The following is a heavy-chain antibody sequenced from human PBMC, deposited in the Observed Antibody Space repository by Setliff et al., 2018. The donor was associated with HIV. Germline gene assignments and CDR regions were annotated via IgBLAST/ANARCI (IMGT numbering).Heavy chain of an antibody. V-gene: IGHV4-39*01. CDR2: IYSGTT. D-gene: IGHD7-27*01. CDR1: GGSIYTRTHF. Sequence: PSETLSLTCTVSGGSIYTRTHFWGWIRQPPGKGLEWIASIYSGTTHYNPSLKSRVTISVDTSKNQFSLELISVTATDTATYYCARHLAGDLDYWGQGTLVTVS. J-gene: IGHJ4*02. CDR3: ARHLAGDLDY.